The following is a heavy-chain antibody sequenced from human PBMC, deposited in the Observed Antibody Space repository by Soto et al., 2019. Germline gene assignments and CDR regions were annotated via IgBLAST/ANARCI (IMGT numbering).Heavy chain of an antibody. CDR1: GYTFTSYG. CDR2: ISAYNGNT. CDR3: ARDHMVRGVTLIGFYGMDV. J-gene: IGHJ6*02. V-gene: IGHV1-18*01. Sequence: ASVNVSCKASGYTFTSYGISWVRQAPGQGLEWMGWISAYNGNTNYAQKLQGRVTMTTDTSTSTAYMELRSLRSDDTAVYYCARDHMVRGVTLIGFYGMDVWGQGTTVTVSS. D-gene: IGHD3-10*01.